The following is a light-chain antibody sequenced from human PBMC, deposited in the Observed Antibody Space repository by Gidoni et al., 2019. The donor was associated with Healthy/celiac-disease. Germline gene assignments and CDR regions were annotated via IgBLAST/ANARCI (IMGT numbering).Light chain of an antibody. CDR1: QSSSSY. V-gene: IGKV1-39*01. CDR3: QQSYSTPRT. J-gene: IGKJ4*01. Sequence: DIQMTQSPSSLSASVGDRVTITCRASQSSSSYLNWYKQKPGKAPKLLIYAASSLQSGVPSRFSGSGSGTDFTLTIRSMQPEDFATYYCQQSYSTPRTFGGGTKVEIK. CDR2: AAS.